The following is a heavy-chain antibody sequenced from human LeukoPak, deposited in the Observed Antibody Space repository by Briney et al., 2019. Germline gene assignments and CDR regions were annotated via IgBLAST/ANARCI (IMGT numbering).Heavy chain of an antibody. D-gene: IGHD3-10*01. CDR3: ARHLNYYLDY. Sequence: GGSLRLSCAASGFTVSSNYMSWVRQAPGKGLEWVSVIYSGGTTYYADSVRGRFTVSRDNAKNTLYLQMNSLRAEDTAVYYCARHLNYYLDYWGQGTLVTVSS. CDR1: GFTVSSNY. V-gene: IGHV3-66*04. J-gene: IGHJ4*02. CDR2: IYSGGTT.